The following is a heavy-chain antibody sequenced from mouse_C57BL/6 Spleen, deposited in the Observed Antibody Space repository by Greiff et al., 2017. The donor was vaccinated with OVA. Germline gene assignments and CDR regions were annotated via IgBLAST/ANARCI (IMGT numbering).Heavy chain of an antibody. V-gene: IGHV1-69*01. Sequence: QVQLQQPGAELVMPGASVKLSCKASGYTFTSYWMHWVKQRPGQGLEWIGEIDPSDSYTNYNQKFKGKSTLTVDKSSSTAYMQLSSLTSEDSAVYYCARRRNSSGYWFAYWGQGTRVTVSA. CDR2: IDPSDSYT. D-gene: IGHD3-2*02. J-gene: IGHJ3*01. CDR1: GYTFTSYW. CDR3: ARRRNSSGYWFAY.